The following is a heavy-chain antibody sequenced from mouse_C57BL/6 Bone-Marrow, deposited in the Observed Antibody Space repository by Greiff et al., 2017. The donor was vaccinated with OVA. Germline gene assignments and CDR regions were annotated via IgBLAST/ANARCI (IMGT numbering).Heavy chain of an antibody. CDR3: RSDYDLSWFAY. Sequence: VQLQQSGPELVKPGASVKMSCKASGYTFTDYYMHWVKQKPGKGLEWIGEIYPGSGNTYYNEKFKGKATLTADTSSSTAYMQLSSLTSEDSAVYVCARSDYDLSWFAYWGQGTLVTVSA. D-gene: IGHD2-4*01. J-gene: IGHJ3*01. V-gene: IGHV1-83*01. CDR2: YPGSGNTY. CDR1: YTFTDYYM.